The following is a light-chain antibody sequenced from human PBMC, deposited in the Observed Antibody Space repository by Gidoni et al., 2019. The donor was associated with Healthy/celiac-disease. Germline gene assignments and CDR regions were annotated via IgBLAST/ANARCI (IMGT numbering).Light chain of an antibody. V-gene: IGKV3-20*01. J-gene: IGKJ5*01. CDR3: QQYGTSPPIT. CDR2: GAS. CDR1: QSVSSSY. Sequence: DIVLTQSPGTLSLSPGERATLSCRASQSVSSSYLAWYQQKPGQAPRLLIYGASSRASGIADRFRGSGSGTDFTLTISRLEPEDSAVYYCQQYGTSPPITFGQGTRLEIK.